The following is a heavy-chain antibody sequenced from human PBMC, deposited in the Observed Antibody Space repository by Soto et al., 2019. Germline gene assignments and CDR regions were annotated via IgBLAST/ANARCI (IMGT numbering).Heavy chain of an antibody. V-gene: IGHV4-34*01. CDR2: INHSGST. D-gene: IGHD3-16*01. CDR1: GGSFSGYY. CDR3: ARAFGHYYYYGMDV. Sequence: SETLSLTCVVYGGSFSGYYWSWIRQPPGKGLEWIGEINHSGSTNYNPSLKSRVTISVDTSKNQFSLKLSSVTAADTAVYYCARAFGHYYYYGMDVWGQGTTVTVSS. J-gene: IGHJ6*02.